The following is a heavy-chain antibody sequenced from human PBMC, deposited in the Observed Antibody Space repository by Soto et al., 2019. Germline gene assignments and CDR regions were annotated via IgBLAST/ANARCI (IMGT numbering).Heavy chain of an antibody. CDR2: IYYSGST. V-gene: IGHV4-59*01. Sequence: SETLSLTCTVSGGSISSYYWSWIRQPPGKGLEWIGYIYYSGSTNYNPSLKSRVTISVDTSKNQFSLKLSSVTAADTAVYYCARAPSYGSGSSIDNHYYYYYMDVWGKGTTVTVSS. CDR3: ARAPSYGSGSSIDNHYYYYYMDV. J-gene: IGHJ6*03. CDR1: GGSISSYY. D-gene: IGHD3-10*01.